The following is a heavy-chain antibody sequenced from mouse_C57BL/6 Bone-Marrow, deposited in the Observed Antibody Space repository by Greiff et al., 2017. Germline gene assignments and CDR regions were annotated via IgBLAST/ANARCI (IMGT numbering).Heavy chain of an antibody. CDR3: AKHASAGNYFAGDY. CDR1: GFSLTSYG. CDR2: IWGGGST. Sequence: VKLMEPGPGLVAPSQSLSITCTVSGFSLTSYGVDWVRQPPGKGLEWLGVIWGGGSTNYNSALMSRMSISKDNSKSQVYLKMNSLQTDDTTMYYGAKHASAGNYFAGDYWGQGTSVTVSS. V-gene: IGHV2-9*01. J-gene: IGHJ4*01. D-gene: IGHD6-1*01.